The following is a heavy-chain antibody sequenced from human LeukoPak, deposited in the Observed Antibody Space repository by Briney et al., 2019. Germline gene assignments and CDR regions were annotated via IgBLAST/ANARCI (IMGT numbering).Heavy chain of an antibody. CDR1: GFTFSSYA. CDR2: ISSDGGST. V-gene: IGHV3-64*01. D-gene: IGHD3-10*01. CDR3: ARVTGPRGGRPEY. J-gene: IGHJ4*02. Sequence: PGGSLRLSCAASGFTFSSYAMHWVRQAPGKGLEYVSAISSDGGSTYYANSVKGRFIVSRDNSKNTLYLQMGSLRAEDMAVYYRARVTGPRGGRPEYWGQGTLVTVSS.